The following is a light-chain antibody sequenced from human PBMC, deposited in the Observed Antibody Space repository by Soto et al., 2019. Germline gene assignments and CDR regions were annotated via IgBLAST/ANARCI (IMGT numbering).Light chain of an antibody. CDR2: HVS. Sequence: QSALTQPASVSGSPGQSITISCTGTSSDVGAYNYVSWYQQHPGKVPKLMIYHVSNRPSGVSNRFSGSKSGNTASLTISGLQAEDEADYYCNSYTSRSTVIFGGGTKGTVL. J-gene: IGLJ2*01. CDR1: SSDVGAYNY. CDR3: NSYTSRSTVI. V-gene: IGLV2-14*01.